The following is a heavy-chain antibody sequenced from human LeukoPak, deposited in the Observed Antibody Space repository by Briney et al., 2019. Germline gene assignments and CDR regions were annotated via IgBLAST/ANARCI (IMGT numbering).Heavy chain of an antibody. Sequence: SETLSLTCAVYGGSFSGYYWSWIRQPPGKGLEWIGEINHSGSTNYNPSLKSRVTISVDTSKNQFSLTLSSVTAADTAVYYCASKTTVTTVFDYWGQGTLVTVSS. CDR2: INHSGST. J-gene: IGHJ4*02. CDR3: ASKTTVTTVFDY. V-gene: IGHV4-34*01. D-gene: IGHD4-17*01. CDR1: GGSFSGYY.